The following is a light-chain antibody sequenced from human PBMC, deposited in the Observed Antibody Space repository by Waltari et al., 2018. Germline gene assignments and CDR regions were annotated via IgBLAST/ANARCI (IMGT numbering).Light chain of an antibody. V-gene: IGLV1-51*02. CDR3: GTWDASLGGI. CDR2: ENN. Sequence: QSVLTQPPSVSVAPGQTVTISCSADSSKIGNNYVSWYQHFPGTAPKLLIYENNRRPSWSPDRCSGSKSGTSATLGITGLQTGDEADYYCGTWDASLGGIFGTGTKVTVL. CDR1: SSKIGNNY. J-gene: IGLJ1*01.